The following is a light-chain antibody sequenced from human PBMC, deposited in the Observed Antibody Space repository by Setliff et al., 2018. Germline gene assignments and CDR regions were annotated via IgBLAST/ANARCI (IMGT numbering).Light chain of an antibody. J-gene: IGLJ1*01. CDR2: EVS. CDR3: MSYTTIRTYV. CDR1: SSDVGAYSH. Sequence: QSALTQPASVSGSPGQSITISCAGTSSDVGAYSHVSWYQQYPGKAPKLMISEVSNRPSGVSYRFSGSKSGNTASLTISGLQAEDEADYYCMSYTTIRTYVFGTGTKVNVL. V-gene: IGLV2-14*01.